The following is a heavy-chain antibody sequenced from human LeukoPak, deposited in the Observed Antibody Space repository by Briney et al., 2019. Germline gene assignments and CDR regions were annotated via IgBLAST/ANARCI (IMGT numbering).Heavy chain of an antibody. CDR3: ARSLPYYYDSSGYCFDY. J-gene: IGHJ4*02. CDR2: IYYSGST. D-gene: IGHD3-22*01. Sequence: SETLSLTCTVSGGSISSSSYYWGWIRQPPGKGLEWIGSIYYSGSTYYNPSLKSRVTISVDTSKNQFSLKLSSVTAADTAVYYCARSLPYYYDSSGYCFDYWGQGTLVTVSS. CDR1: GGSISSSSYY. V-gene: IGHV4-39*07.